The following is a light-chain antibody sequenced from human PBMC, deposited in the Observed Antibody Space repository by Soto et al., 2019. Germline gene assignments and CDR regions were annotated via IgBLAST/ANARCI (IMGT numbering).Light chain of an antibody. CDR3: QSYDSSLSGLYV. V-gene: IGLV1-44*01. Sequence: QAVVTQPPSASGTPGQRVTISCSGSSSNIGSNTVNWYQQLPGTAPKLLIFADTKRPSGVPDRFSGSKSGTSASLAITGLQAEDEADYYCQSYDSSLSGLYVFGTGTKLTVL. J-gene: IGLJ1*01. CDR1: SSNIGSNT. CDR2: ADT.